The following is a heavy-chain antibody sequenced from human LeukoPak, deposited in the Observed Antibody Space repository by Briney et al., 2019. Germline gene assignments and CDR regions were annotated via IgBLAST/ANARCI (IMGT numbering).Heavy chain of an antibody. CDR2: IKQDGSEK. J-gene: IGHJ4*02. D-gene: IGHD3-3*01. CDR3: AKPRDYDLPYYFDY. CDR1: GFTFSSYW. V-gene: IGHV3-7*03. Sequence: PPGGSLRLSCAASGFTFSSYWMSWVRQAPGKGLEWVANIKQDGSEKYYVDSVKGRFTISRDNAKNSLYLQMNSLRAEDTAVYYCAKPRDYDLPYYFDYWGQGTLVTVSS.